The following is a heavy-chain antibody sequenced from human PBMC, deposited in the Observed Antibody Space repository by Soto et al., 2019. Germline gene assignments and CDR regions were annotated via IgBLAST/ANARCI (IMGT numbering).Heavy chain of an antibody. CDR1: GHSINSGYY. Sequence: PSETLSLTCSVSGHSINSGYYWGGIRQPPGKGLEWIATVFHTGSTYYSPSLKSRITTLVDTSKNQFSVKLSSVTAADTAVYYCARALSPGMAYFDPWGKGFLVTSPQ. CDR2: VFHTGST. CDR3: ARALSPGMAYFDP. D-gene: IGHD3-16*01. J-gene: IGHJ5*02. V-gene: IGHV4-38-2*01.